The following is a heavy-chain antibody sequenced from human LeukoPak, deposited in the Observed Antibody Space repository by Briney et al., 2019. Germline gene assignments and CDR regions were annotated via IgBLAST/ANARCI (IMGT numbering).Heavy chain of an antibody. V-gene: IGHV3-30*04. D-gene: IGHD3-22*01. CDR3: AREHGRSGYFDY. J-gene: IGHJ4*02. Sequence: PGGSLRLSCAASGFTFSSYAMHWVRQAPGKGLEWLSFISSDGSEKYYADSVKGRFTISRDNSKNTLYLQLSSLRVEDTAVYYCAREHGRSGYFDYWGQGTLVSVSS. CDR1: GFTFSSYA. CDR2: ISSDGSEK.